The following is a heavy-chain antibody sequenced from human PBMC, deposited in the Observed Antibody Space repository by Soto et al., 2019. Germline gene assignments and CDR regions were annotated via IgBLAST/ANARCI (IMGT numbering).Heavy chain of an antibody. Sequence: ASVKVSCKASGYTFTNYYMHWVRQAPGQGLEWMGIIDPSGGGTSYAQKFQGRLTMTRDTSTSTVYMELSSLKSEDTAVYYCARDRVDCSGGNCWRSVEDTWGQGTLVTVSS. V-gene: IGHV1-46*01. D-gene: IGHD2-15*01. J-gene: IGHJ5*02. CDR1: GYTFTNYY. CDR3: ARDRVDCSGGNCWRSVEDT. CDR2: IDPSGGGT.